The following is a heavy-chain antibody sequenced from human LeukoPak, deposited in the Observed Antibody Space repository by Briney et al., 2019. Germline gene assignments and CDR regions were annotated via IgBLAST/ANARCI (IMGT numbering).Heavy chain of an antibody. Sequence: ASVKVPCKVSGYTLTELSMHWVRQAPGKGLEWMGGFDPEDGETIYAQKFQGRVTMTEDTSTDTAYMELSSLRSEDTAVYYCATAARYSLHFDYRGQGTLVTVSS. J-gene: IGHJ4*02. CDR3: ATAARYSLHFDY. V-gene: IGHV1-24*01. D-gene: IGHD6-13*01. CDR1: GYTLTELS. CDR2: FDPEDGET.